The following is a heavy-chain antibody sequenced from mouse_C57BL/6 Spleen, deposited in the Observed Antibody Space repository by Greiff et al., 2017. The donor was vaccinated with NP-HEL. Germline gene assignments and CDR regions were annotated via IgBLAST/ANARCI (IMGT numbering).Heavy chain of an antibody. CDR3: ARHDYSNYVSYAMDY. V-gene: IGHV5-12*01. CDR2: ISNGGGST. Sequence: EVQRVESGGGLVQPGGSLKLSCAASGFTFSDYYMYWVRQTPEKRLEWVAYISNGGGSTYYPDTVKGRFTISRDNAKNTLYLQMSRLKSEDTAMYYCARHDYSNYVSYAMDYWGQGTSVTVSS. CDR1: GFTFSDYY. D-gene: IGHD2-5*01. J-gene: IGHJ4*01.